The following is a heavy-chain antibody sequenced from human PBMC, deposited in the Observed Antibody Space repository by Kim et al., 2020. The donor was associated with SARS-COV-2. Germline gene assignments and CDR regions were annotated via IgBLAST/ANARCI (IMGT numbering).Heavy chain of an antibody. Sequence: GGSLRLSCAASGLSFDDSAMNWVRQAPGKGLEWVAVISYDGRNKEYADSVKCRFSISRDNSKTTLSLQMNSLRVEDTAVYYCARGNYYESVSLSDYYNGMDVWGQGTTVTVSS. CDR2: ISYDGRNK. D-gene: IGHD3-10*01. J-gene: IGHJ6*02. V-gene: IGHV3-30-3*01. CDR1: GLSFDDSA. CDR3: ARGNYYESVSLSDYYNGMDV.